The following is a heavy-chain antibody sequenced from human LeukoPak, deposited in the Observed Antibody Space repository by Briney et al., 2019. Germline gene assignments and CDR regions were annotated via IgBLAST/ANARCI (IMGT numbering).Heavy chain of an antibody. CDR3: AKIKIGTAVADYFDY. CDR1: GFTFRSYG. V-gene: IGHV3-30*02. CDR2: IRYDGSNK. J-gene: IGHJ4*02. D-gene: IGHD6-19*01. Sequence: GGSLRLSYAPSGFTFRSYGMHWVRQAPGQEREGVAFIRYDGSNKYYADSVNGRFTIARYNSKNTLYLQMNSLRAEDTAVYYCAKIKIGTAVADYFDYWGQGTLVTVSS.